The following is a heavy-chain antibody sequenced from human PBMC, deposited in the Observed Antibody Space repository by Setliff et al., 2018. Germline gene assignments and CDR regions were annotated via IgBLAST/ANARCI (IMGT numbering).Heavy chain of an antibody. D-gene: IGHD3-22*01. CDR2: ISASGGTT. CDR1: GFTLNNYA. Sequence: GGSLRLSCAASGFTLNNYAMSWVRQAPGKGLEWVSIISASGGTTYYADSVKGRFTISSDNSKNTLYLQMNSLRAEDTARYYCATSTIITYYFDSWGQGTLVTVSS. CDR3: ATSTIITYYFDS. V-gene: IGHV3-23*01. J-gene: IGHJ4*02.